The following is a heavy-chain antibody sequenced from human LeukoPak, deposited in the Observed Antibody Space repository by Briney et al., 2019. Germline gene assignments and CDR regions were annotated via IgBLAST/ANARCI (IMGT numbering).Heavy chain of an antibody. D-gene: IGHD5-24*01. J-gene: IGHJ3*02. CDR1: GYTFTSYG. Sequence: ASVKVSCQASGYTFTSYGISWVRQAPGQGLEWMGWISAYNGNTNYAQKLQGRVTMTTDTSTSTAYMELRSLRSDDTAVYYCARGLGRWLQLEAFDIWGQGTMVTVSS. CDR3: ARGLGRWLQLEAFDI. V-gene: IGHV1-18*01. CDR2: ISAYNGNT.